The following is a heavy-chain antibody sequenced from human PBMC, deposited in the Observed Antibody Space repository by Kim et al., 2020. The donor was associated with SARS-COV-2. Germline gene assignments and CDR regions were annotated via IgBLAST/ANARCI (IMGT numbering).Heavy chain of an antibody. Sequence: DSVGGRFTISKDNSKNTVYPQMNSLRAEDTAVYYCAKEDTDSRGHTQACDYWGQGPLVTVSS. CDR3: AKEDTDSRGHTQACDY. V-gene: IGHV3-23*01. D-gene: IGHD3-22*01. J-gene: IGHJ4*02.